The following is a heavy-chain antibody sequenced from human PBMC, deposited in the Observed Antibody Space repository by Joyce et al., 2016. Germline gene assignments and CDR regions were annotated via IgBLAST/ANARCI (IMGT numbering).Heavy chain of an antibody. Sequence: QELLVQSGAEVKEPGTSVKVSCKTSEYTFTGDYIHWVRQAPGQGLEWMGFLKLSDGITSYAQKFQGRVARTTDSSTKIIYMELTGLKSDDTAIYYCTSEPQYPGSFDSWGQGTLVTASS. J-gene: IGHJ5*02. CDR2: LKLSDGIT. CDR1: EYTFTGDY. V-gene: IGHV1-46*01. D-gene: IGHD1-26*01. CDR3: TSEPQYPGSFDS.